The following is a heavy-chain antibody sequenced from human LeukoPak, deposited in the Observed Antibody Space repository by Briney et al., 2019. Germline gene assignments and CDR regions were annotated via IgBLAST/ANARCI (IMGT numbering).Heavy chain of an antibody. CDR3: ASPPSRVVIILEYFQH. V-gene: IGHV4-39*01. CDR2: IYYSGRT. D-gene: IGHD3-3*01. J-gene: IGHJ1*01. Sequence: PADPLSLPCTVSGGSISSSRYYWGWIRQPPGKGLEWIGRIYYSGRTYHHPSLKSRVTISVDTTKNQFSLKLSSVTAADTAVYYCASPPSRVVIILEYFQHWGQGTLVTVSS. CDR1: GGSISSSRYY.